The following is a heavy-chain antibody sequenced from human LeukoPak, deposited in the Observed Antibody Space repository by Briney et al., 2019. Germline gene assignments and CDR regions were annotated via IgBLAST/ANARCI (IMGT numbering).Heavy chain of an antibody. V-gene: IGHV3-30*02. CDR3: AKDGARIQLWSSFDY. D-gene: IGHD5-18*01. J-gene: IGHJ4*02. CDR2: IRYDGSNK. CDR1: RFTFSSYG. Sequence: PGGSLRLSCAASRFTFSSYGMHWVRQAPGKGLEWVAFIRYDGSNKYYADSVKGRFTISRDNSKNTLYLQMNSLRAEDTAVYYCAKDGARIQLWSSFDYWGQGTLVTVSS.